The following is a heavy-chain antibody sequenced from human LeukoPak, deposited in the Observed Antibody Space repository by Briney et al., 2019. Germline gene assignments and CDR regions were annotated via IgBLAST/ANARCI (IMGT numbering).Heavy chain of an antibody. CDR3: ARGLGVRYGDY. Sequence: KTGGSLGLSCAASGFTFSSYSMNWVRQAPGKGLEWVSSISSSSSYIYYADSVKGRFTISRDNAKNSLYLQMNSLRAEDTAVYYCARGLGVRYGDYWGQGTLVTVSS. D-gene: IGHD2-8*01. V-gene: IGHV3-21*01. CDR2: ISSSSSYI. J-gene: IGHJ4*02. CDR1: GFTFSSYS.